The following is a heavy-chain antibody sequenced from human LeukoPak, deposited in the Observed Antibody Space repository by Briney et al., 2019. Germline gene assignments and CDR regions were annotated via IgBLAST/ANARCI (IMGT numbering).Heavy chain of an antibody. CDR3: ARSSGGYSYGYLHS. D-gene: IGHD5-18*01. V-gene: IGHV4-59*08. CDR2: IYYSGST. J-gene: IGHJ4*02. CDR1: GGSISSYY. Sequence: PSQTLSLTCTVSGGSISSYYWSWIRRPPRKGLEWIGNIYYSGSTNYNPSLKSRVTISVDTSKNQFSLKLTSVTAADTAVYYCARSSGGYSYGYLHSWGQGTLVTVSS.